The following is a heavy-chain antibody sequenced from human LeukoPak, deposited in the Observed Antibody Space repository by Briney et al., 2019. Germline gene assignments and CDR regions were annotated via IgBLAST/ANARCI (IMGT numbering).Heavy chain of an antibody. Sequence: SETLSLTCAVYGGSFSGYYWSWIRQPPGKGLEWIGEINHSGSTNYNPSLKSRVTISVDTSKNQFSLKLSSVTAADTAVYYCAREGDYYDSSGANWGQGTLVTVSS. CDR1: GGSFSGYY. D-gene: IGHD3-22*01. J-gene: IGHJ4*02. CDR2: INHSGST. V-gene: IGHV4-34*01. CDR3: AREGDYYDSSGAN.